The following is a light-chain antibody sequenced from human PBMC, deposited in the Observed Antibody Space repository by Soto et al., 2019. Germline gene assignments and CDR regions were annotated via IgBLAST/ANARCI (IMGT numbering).Light chain of an antibody. CDR1: QDINTY. CDR2: AAS. V-gene: IGKV1-9*01. Sequence: DIQLTQSPSILSASVGDRVTITCRASQDINTYLAWYQQKPGKAPKLLIFAASTLQNGVPSRFSGSGSGTEFTVPITSLQPEDFATYYCQQRKSYPITFGQGTRLEIK. J-gene: IGKJ5*01. CDR3: QQRKSYPIT.